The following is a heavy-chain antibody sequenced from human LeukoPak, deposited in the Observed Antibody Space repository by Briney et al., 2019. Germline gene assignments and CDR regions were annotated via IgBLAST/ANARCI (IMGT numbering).Heavy chain of an antibody. CDR2: INPNSGGT. V-gene: IGHV1-2*02. Sequence: ASVKVSCRASGYTFTDYYIHWVRQAPGQGLEWMGWINPNSGGTNYAQKFQGRATMTRDTSISTAYMVLSRLRSDDTAVYYCATLYSGYDVFDYWGQGTLVTVSS. J-gene: IGHJ4*02. CDR1: GYTFTDYY. CDR3: ATLYSGYDVFDY. D-gene: IGHD5-12*01.